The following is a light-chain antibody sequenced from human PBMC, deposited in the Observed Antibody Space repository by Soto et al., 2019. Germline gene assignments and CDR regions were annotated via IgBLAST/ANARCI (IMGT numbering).Light chain of an antibody. CDR1: QGIGNW. CDR2: AAS. V-gene: IGKV1D-16*01. J-gene: IGKJ4*01. Sequence: DIQMTHSPSSLSASVGDRITITCRASQGIGNWLAWYQQKPGKAPKSLIYAASNLQSGVPSRFSGTGSGTDFTLTISSLQPEDFATYYCQQYDSNPLTFGGGTKVEMK. CDR3: QQYDSNPLT.